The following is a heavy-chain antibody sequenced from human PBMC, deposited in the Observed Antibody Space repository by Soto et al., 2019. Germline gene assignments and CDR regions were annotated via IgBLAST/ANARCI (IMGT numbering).Heavy chain of an antibody. J-gene: IGHJ4*02. D-gene: IGHD5-12*01. Sequence: GGSLRLSCTTSGFTFGAYALSWVRQAPGKWLEWVGFSRSKGYGGTTEFAASVRGRFTISRDDSNSIAYLQMNSLKTEDTAVYYCTRGMYTAYETAPLFFDFWGQGXLVTVYS. CDR1: GFTFGAYA. CDR3: TRGMYTAYETAPLFFDF. CDR2: SRSKGYGGTT. V-gene: IGHV3-49*04.